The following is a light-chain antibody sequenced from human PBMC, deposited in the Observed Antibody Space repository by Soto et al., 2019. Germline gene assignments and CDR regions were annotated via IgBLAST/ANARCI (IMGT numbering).Light chain of an antibody. V-gene: IGKV3-15*01. CDR3: QQYSAWPLT. J-gene: IGKJ4*01. CDR1: QSIRSN. Sequence: EIVMTQSPATLSVSPGERAILSCRTSQSIRSNYFAWYQKKPGQPPRLLIYGVSTRATGIPARFSGSGSGTEFTLTISSLQSEDFAVYYCQQYSAWPLTFGGGTQVEMK. CDR2: GVS.